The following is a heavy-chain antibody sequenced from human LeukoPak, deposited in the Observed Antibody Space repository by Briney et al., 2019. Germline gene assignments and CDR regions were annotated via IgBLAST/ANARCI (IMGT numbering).Heavy chain of an antibody. CDR2: IKQDGRER. D-gene: IGHD3-10*01. Sequence: PGGSLRLSCAASGFTYTNYWMSWVRQAPGKGLEWVANIKQDGRERYYVDSVKGRFTISRDNAKNSMYLQMNSLRAEDTAVYYCARDYGVDYNPGSLWKPREYYFYGLDVWGKGTTVTVSS. V-gene: IGHV3-7*03. J-gene: IGHJ6*04. CDR1: GFTYTNYW. CDR3: ARDYGVDYNPGSLWKPREYYFYGLDV.